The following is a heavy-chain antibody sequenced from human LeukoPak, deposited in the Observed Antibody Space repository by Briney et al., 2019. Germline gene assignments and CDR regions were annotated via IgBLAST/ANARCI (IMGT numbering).Heavy chain of an antibody. D-gene: IGHD6-13*01. CDR3: AKPPGIAAAGPGGWFDP. J-gene: IGHJ5*02. Sequence: QPGGSLRLSCAASGFTFSSYAMSWVRQAPGKGLEWISTISGSGGSTHYADSVKGRFTISRDNSKNALYLQMNSLRAEDTAVYYCAKPPGIAAAGPGGWFDPWGQGTLVSVSS. V-gene: IGHV3-23*01. CDR1: GFTFSSYA. CDR2: ISGSGGST.